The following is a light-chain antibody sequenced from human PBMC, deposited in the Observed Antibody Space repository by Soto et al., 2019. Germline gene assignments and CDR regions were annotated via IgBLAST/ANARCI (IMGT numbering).Light chain of an antibody. J-gene: IGKJ2*01. V-gene: IGKV3-20*01. Sequence: EIVLTQSPGTLSLSPGERVTLSCRASQSVSSSYLAWYQQKPGQAPGLLIYGASSRATGIPDRFSGSGSGTDFTLTISRLEPEDFAVYYCQQYGSSGYTFGQGTKLEIK. CDR1: QSVSSSY. CDR2: GAS. CDR3: QQYGSSGYT.